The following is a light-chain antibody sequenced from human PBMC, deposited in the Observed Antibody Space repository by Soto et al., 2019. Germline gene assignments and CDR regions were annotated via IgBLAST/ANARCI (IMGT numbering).Light chain of an antibody. CDR2: AAS. J-gene: IGKJ4*01. Sequence: EIVMTQSPATLSMSPGETATLSCRASQGVGNNLAWYQQKPGQAPRLLISAASTRATDIPARFSGSGSGTEFTLTISSLQSEDFAVYYCQQYNNWPPLPFGGGTKVEIK. V-gene: IGKV3-15*01. CDR1: QGVGNN. CDR3: QQYNNWPPLP.